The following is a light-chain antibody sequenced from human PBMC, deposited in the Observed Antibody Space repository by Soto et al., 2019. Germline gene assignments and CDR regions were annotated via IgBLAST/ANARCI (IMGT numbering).Light chain of an antibody. J-gene: IGKJ4*01. CDR3: QQRSSCPLT. CDR1: QSVSSSY. Sequence: EIVLTQSPGTLSLSPGERATLSCRATQSVSSSYLAWYQQKPGQAPRLLIYDASYRATGIPARFSGSGSGTDFTLTISSLEPEDFAVYYCQQRSSCPLTFGGGTKVDIK. CDR2: DAS. V-gene: IGKV3D-20*02.